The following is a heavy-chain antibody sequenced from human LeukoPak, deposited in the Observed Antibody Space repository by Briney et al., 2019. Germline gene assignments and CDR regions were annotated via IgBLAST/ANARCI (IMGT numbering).Heavy chain of an antibody. CDR1: GGTFSSHA. CDR2: IIPIFGTA. Sequence: SVKVSCKASGGTFSSHAISWVRQAPGQGLEWMGGIIPIFGTANYAQKFQGRVTITMDESTSTAYMELSSLRSEDTAVYYCASNTMVRGVIVDYWGQGTLVTVSS. CDR3: ASNTMVRGVIVDY. V-gene: IGHV1-69*05. J-gene: IGHJ4*02. D-gene: IGHD3-10*01.